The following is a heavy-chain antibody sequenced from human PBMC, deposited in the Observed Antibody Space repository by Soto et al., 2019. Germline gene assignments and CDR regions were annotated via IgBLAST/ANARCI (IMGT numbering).Heavy chain of an antibody. J-gene: IGHJ6*02. CDR2: IYPGDSDT. CDR3: AVTESGSYNYGMDV. D-gene: IGHD1-26*01. CDR1: GYSFTSYW. V-gene: IGHV5-51*01. Sequence: GESLKMSCNGSGYSFTSYWICWVRQMPWKGLEWMGIIYPGDSDTRYSPSFQGQVTISAGKSISTAYLQWSSLKASDTAMYYCAVTESGSYNYGMDVWGQGTTVTVSS.